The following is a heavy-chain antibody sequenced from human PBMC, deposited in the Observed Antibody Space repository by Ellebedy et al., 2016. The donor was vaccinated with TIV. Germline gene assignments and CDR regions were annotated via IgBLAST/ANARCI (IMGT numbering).Heavy chain of an antibody. J-gene: IGHJ5*02. Sequence: ASVKVSCKASGYTFTSYDINWVRQATGQGPEWMGWMNPNSGNTGYAQKFQGRVTMTRNTSVSTAYMELSSLRSEDTAVYYCARGPAAYYYDRKGWFDPWGQGTLVTVSS. CDR1: GYTFTSYD. CDR2: MNPNSGNT. D-gene: IGHD3-22*01. CDR3: ARGPAAYYYDRKGWFDP. V-gene: IGHV1-8*01.